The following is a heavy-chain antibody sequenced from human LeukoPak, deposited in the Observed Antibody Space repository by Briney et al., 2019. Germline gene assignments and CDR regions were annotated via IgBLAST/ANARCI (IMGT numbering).Heavy chain of an antibody. Sequence: GASVKVSCKASGYTFTSYGISWVRQAPGQGLDWMGWISAYNGNTNYAQKLQGRVTMTTDTSTSTAYMELRSLRSDDTAVYYCARGRKPDYGDSESFDYWGQGTLVTVSS. CDR1: GYTFTSYG. D-gene: IGHD4-17*01. J-gene: IGHJ4*02. V-gene: IGHV1-18*01. CDR2: ISAYNGNT. CDR3: ARGRKPDYGDSESFDY.